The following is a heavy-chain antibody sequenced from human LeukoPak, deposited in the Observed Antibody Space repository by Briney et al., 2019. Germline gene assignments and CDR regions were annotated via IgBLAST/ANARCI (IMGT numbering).Heavy chain of an antibody. CDR1: GFTFSNYW. Sequence: GGSLRLSCAASGFTFSNYWMSWVRQAPGRGLEWVANIKQDGSEKNYVDSVKGRFTVSRDNAKNSLYLQMNSLRDEDTAVYYCGRDTFYGSGSLGDNWGQGTLVTVSS. V-gene: IGHV3-7*01. CDR3: GRDTFYGSGSLGDN. J-gene: IGHJ4*02. D-gene: IGHD3-10*01. CDR2: IKQDGSEK.